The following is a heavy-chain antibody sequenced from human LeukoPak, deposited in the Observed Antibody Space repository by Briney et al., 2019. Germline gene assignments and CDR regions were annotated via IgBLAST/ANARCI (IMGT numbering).Heavy chain of an antibody. J-gene: IGHJ4*02. CDR1: GFTFSSYA. V-gene: IGHV3-23*01. D-gene: IGHD3-22*01. CDR3: AKFPLGYYDSSGYYSH. Sequence: GGSLRLSCAASGFTFSSYAMSWVRQAPGKGLEWLSAISGSGGSAYYADSVKGRFTISGDNSKNTLYLQMNSLRAEDTAVYYCAKFPLGYYDSSGYYSHWGQGTLVTVSS. CDR2: ISGSGGSA.